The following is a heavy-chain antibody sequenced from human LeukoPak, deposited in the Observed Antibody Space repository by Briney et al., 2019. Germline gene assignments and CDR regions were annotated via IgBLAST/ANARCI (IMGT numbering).Heavy chain of an antibody. D-gene: IGHD3-9*01. Sequence: SETLSLTCAVYGGSFSGYYWSWIRQPPGKGLEWIGEINHSGSTNYNPSLKSRVTISVDTSKNQFSLKLSSVTAADTAVYYCARDLAYYDILEDWFTPGAREPWSPSPQ. CDR3: ARDLAYYDILEDWFTP. CDR2: INHSGST. CDR1: GGSFSGYY. J-gene: IGHJ5*02. V-gene: IGHV4-34*01.